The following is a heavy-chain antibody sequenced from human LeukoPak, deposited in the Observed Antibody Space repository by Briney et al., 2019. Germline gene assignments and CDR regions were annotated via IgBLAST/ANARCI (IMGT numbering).Heavy chain of an antibody. J-gene: IGHJ6*03. V-gene: IGHV4-59*01. D-gene: IGHD6-19*01. CDR3: ARDRGTPNVIAVAGTSPYYYMDV. CDR1: GGSISSYY. CDR2: IYYRGST. Sequence: SETLSLTCTVSGGSISSYYWSWIRQPPGKGLEWIGYIYYRGSTNYNPSLKSRVTISEDTSKNQFSLKLSSVTAADTAVYYCARDRGTPNVIAVAGTSPYYYMDVWGKGTAVTVSS.